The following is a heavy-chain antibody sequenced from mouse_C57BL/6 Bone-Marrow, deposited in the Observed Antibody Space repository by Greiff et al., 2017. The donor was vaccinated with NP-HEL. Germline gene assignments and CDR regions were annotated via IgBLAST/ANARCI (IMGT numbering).Heavy chain of an antibody. V-gene: IGHV1-82*01. J-gene: IGHJ2*01. Sequence: VKLQESGPELVKPGASVKISCKASGYAFSSSWMNWVKQRPGKGLEWIGRIYPGDGDTNYNGKFKGKATLTADKSSSTAYMQLSSLTSEDSAVYFCARRNWDGDYWGQGTTLTVSS. D-gene: IGHD4-1*01. CDR2: IYPGDGDT. CDR1: GYAFSSSW. CDR3: ARRNWDGDY.